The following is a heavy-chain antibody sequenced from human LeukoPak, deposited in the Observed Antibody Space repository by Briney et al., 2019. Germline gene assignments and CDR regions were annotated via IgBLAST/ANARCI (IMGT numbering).Heavy chain of an antibody. CDR3: ATEKGDSPDY. CDR1: GFTFSSYA. D-gene: IGHD2-21*01. J-gene: IGHJ4*02. V-gene: IGHV3-23*01. Sequence: GSLRLSCAASGFTFSSYAMSWVRQAPGKGLEWVSAISGSGSNTYYADSVKGRFTISRDNSKNTLYLQMNSLRAEDTAVFYCATEKGDSPDYWGQGTLVTVSS. CDR2: ISGSGSNT.